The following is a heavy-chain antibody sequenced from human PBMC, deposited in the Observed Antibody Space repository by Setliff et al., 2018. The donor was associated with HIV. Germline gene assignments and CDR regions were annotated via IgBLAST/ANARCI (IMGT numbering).Heavy chain of an antibody. V-gene: IGHV2-5*02. Sequence: SGPTLVNPTETLTLTCTVSGFSLSNARMGVSWIRQPPGKALEWLALIYWDDDVRYNPSLKSRLTITKDTSRNQVDLTVSNLDPVDTATYFCVHVSFYREVYFDAWGQGILVTVSS. CDR2: IYWDDDV. CDR1: GFSLSNARMG. D-gene: IGHD3-16*02. J-gene: IGHJ4*01. CDR3: VHVSFYREVYFDA.